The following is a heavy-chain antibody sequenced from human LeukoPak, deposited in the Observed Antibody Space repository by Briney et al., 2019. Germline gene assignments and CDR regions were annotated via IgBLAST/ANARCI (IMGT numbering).Heavy chain of an antibody. J-gene: IGHJ5*02. CDR2: INYSGNT. CDR3: GRHRPGERRFDP. CDR1: GGSIRNDY. Sequence: SETLSLTCAVCGGSIRNDYWSWIRQPPGKGLEWIAYINYSGNTNYNPSLESRVTISVDTSKNLFSLKFTSVTAADTAVYYCGRHRPGERRFDPWGQGTLVTVSS. D-gene: IGHD3-16*01. V-gene: IGHV4-59*08.